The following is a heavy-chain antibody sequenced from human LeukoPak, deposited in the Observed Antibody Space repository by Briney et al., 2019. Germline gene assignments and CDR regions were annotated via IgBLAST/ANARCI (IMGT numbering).Heavy chain of an antibody. J-gene: IGHJ4*02. CDR1: SGSISSYY. D-gene: IGHD4-17*01. CDR3: ARGPTRYYFDC. V-gene: IGHV4-59*13. CDR2: IFYSGSA. Sequence: PSETLSLTCTVSSGSISSYYWSWIRQPPGKGLEWIGYIFYSGSANYNPSLKSRVTISVDTSNNKFSLGLSSVTAADTAVYYCARGPTRYYFDCWGQGTLVTVSS.